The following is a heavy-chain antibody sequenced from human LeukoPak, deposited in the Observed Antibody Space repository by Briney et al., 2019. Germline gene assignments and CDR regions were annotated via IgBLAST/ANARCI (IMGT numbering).Heavy chain of an antibody. Sequence: ASVKVSCKASGYTFTGYYMHWVRQAPGQGLEWMGWINPNSGGTNYAQKFQGRVTMTRDTSISTAYMELSRLRSDDTAVYYCARATGQQLDDYYYCYYMDVWGKGTTVTVSS. D-gene: IGHD6-13*01. CDR3: ARATGQQLDDYYYCYYMDV. J-gene: IGHJ6*03. CDR2: INPNSGGT. CDR1: GYTFTGYY. V-gene: IGHV1-2*02.